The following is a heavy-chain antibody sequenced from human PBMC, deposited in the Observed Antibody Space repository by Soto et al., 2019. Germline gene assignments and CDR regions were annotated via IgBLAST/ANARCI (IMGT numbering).Heavy chain of an antibody. CDR2: IIPILGIA. V-gene: IGHV1-69*02. Sequence: QVQLVQSGAEVKKPGSSVKVSCKASGGTFSSYTISWVRQAPGQGLEWMGRIIPILGIANYAQKFQGRVTITADKSTSTAYMELSSLRSEDTAVYYCASYPDIVATDAWFDPWGQGTLVTVSS. D-gene: IGHD5-12*01. J-gene: IGHJ5*02. CDR1: GGTFSSYT. CDR3: ASYPDIVATDAWFDP.